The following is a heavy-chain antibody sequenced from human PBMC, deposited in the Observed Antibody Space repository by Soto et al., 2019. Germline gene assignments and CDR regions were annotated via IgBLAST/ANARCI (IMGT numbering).Heavy chain of an antibody. J-gene: IGHJ6*02. V-gene: IGHV1-2*02. CDR3: AADLPDTAMALRRYYYYGMDV. D-gene: IGHD5-18*01. CDR2: INPNSGNT. CDR1: GYTFTGYY. Sequence: ASVKVSCKASGYTFTGYYMHWVRQAPGQGLEWMGWINPNSGNTNYAQKFQERVTMTRDMSTSTAHMELSSLRSEDTAVYYCAADLPDTAMALRRYYYYGMDVWGQGTTVTVSS.